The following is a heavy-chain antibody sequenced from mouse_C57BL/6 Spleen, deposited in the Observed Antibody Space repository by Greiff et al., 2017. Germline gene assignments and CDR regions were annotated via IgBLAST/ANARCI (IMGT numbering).Heavy chain of an antibody. CDR2: IYPGAGDT. J-gene: IGHJ2*01. CDR1: GYAFSSYW. D-gene: IGHD1-1*01. V-gene: IGHV1-80*01. Sequence: VQLQQSGAELVKPGASVKISCKASGYAFSSYWMNWVKQRPGKGLEWIGQIYPGAGDTNYNGKFKGKATLTADKSSSTAYMQLSSLTSEDSAVYFCARSVTTVGGYFDYWGQGTTLTVSS. CDR3: ARSVTTVGGYFDY.